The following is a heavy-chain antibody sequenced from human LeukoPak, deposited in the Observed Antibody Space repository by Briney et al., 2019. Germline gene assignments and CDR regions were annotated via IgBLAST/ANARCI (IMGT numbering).Heavy chain of an antibody. D-gene: IGHD6-19*01. CDR1: GFTFSRYG. J-gene: IGHJ4*02. CDR3: AKDHLPGIVVADRDY. Sequence: GGTLRLSCAASGFTFSRYGMSWVRQAPGKGLEWVSAISGSGGSTYYTDSVKGRFTISRDNSKNTLYLQINSLRAEDTAVYYCAKDHLPGIVVADRDYWGQGTLVTVSS. CDR2: ISGSGGST. V-gene: IGHV3-23*01.